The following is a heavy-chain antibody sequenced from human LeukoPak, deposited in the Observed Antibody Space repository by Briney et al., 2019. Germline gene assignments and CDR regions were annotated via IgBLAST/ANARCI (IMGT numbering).Heavy chain of an antibody. D-gene: IGHD6-13*01. CDR3: AKDKFGGDQQLVRGYDY. CDR1: GFTFDDYA. CDR2: VSWNSGRI. Sequence: PGGSLRLSCAASGFTFDDYAMHWVRQAPGKGLEWVSGVSWNSGRIDYADSVKGRFTISRDNAKNSLYLQMNSLRAEDTALYYCAKDKFGGDQQLVRGYDYWGQGTLVTVSS. J-gene: IGHJ4*02. V-gene: IGHV3-9*01.